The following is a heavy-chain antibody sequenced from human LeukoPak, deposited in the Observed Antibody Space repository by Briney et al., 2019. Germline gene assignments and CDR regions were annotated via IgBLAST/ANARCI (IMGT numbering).Heavy chain of an antibody. D-gene: IGHD3-10*01. CDR1: GFTFSSYA. J-gene: IGHJ4*02. V-gene: IGHV3-30*01. CDR3: ASRNYGSGSYYSPLVL. Sequence: AGGSLRLSCAASGFTFSSYAMHWVRQAPGKGLEWEAGISYDGSNKYYADSVKGRFTISRDNSKNKLYLQMNSLRAEDTAVYYCASRNYGSGSYYSPLVLWGQGTLVTVSS. CDR2: ISYDGSNK.